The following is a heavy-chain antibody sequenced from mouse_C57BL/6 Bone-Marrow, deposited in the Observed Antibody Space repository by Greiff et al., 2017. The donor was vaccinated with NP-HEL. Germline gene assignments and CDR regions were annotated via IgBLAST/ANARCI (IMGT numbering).Heavy chain of an antibody. CDR3: AREGWLLRFDY. D-gene: IGHD2-3*01. CDR1: GYSITSGYY. CDR2: ISYDGSN. Sequence: EVQLQQSGPGLVKPSQSLSLTCSVTGYSITSGYYWNWIRQFPGNKLEWMGYISYDGSNNYNPSLKNRISITRDTSKNQFFLKLNSVTTEDTATYYCAREGWLLRFDYWGQGTTLTVSS. J-gene: IGHJ2*01. V-gene: IGHV3-6*01.